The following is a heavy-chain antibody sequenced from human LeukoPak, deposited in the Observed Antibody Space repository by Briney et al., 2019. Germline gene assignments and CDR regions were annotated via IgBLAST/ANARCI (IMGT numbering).Heavy chain of an antibody. D-gene: IGHD3-10*01. J-gene: IGHJ4*02. CDR2: IYYSGST. CDR1: GGSISSYY. CDR3: ARSGMVRGVISLFDY. V-gene: IGHV4-59*01. Sequence: SETLSPTCTVSGGSISSYYWSWIRQPPGKGLEWIGYIYYSGSTNYNPSLKSRVTISVDTSKNQFSLKLSSVTAADTAVYYCARSGMVRGVISLFDYWGQGTLVTVSS.